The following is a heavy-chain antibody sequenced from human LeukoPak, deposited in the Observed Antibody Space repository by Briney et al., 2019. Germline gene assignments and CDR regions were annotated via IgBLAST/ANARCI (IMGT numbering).Heavy chain of an antibody. Sequence: GGSLRLSCKASGFTFGDYAMSWFRQAPGKGLEWVGFIRSKAYGGTTEYAASVKGRFTISRDDSKSIAYLQMNSLKTEDTAVYYCTRDLREQWLVPYYYYGMDVWGQGTTVTVSS. D-gene: IGHD6-19*01. V-gene: IGHV3-49*03. CDR2: IRSKAYGGTT. CDR3: TRDLREQWLVPYYYYGMDV. CDR1: GFTFGDYA. J-gene: IGHJ6*02.